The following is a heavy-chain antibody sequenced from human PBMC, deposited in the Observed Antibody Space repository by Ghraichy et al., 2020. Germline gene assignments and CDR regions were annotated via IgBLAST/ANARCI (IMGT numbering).Heavy chain of an antibody. Sequence: GGSLRLSCAASGFTFSSYAMHWVRQAPGKGLEWVAVISYDGSNKYYADSVKGRFTISRDNSKNTLYLQMNSLRAEDTAVYYCARSTITIFGVVIIYYYYMDVWGKGTTVTVSS. CDR2: ISYDGSNK. V-gene: IGHV3-30*04. CDR1: GFTFSSYA. J-gene: IGHJ6*03. D-gene: IGHD3-3*01. CDR3: ARSTITIFGVVIIYYYYMDV.